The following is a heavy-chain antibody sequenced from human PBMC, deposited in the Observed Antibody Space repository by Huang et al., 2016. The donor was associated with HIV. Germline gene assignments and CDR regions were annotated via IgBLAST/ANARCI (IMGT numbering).Heavy chain of an antibody. D-gene: IGHD3-22*01. Sequence: QVQMVQSGAEVKKPGSSVKVSCKASGGTFSSNAITWVRQAPGQGLEGMGGITPIFGTANYAQKFQGRVTITADESTSTAYMQLSSLRSEDTAVYYCAREFYYDSTGYYFDYWGQGTLVTVSS. CDR1: GGTFSSNA. CDR2: ITPIFGTA. V-gene: IGHV1-69*01. J-gene: IGHJ4*02. CDR3: AREFYYDSTGYYFDY.